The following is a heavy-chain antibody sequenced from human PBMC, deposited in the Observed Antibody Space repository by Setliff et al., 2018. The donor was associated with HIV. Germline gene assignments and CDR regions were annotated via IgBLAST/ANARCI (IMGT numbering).Heavy chain of an antibody. D-gene: IGHD4-17*01. CDR2: IYSTGST. CDR1: GASITSDY. Sequence: SETLSLTCTVSGASITSDYWGWIRQSPGRELEWIGYIYSTGSTNYNPSLQSRVSISMDASKNKFSLKVTSVTSADTAVYYCAKGAGFYGDYTFDYWGQGNLVTVSS. J-gene: IGHJ4*02. V-gene: IGHV4-59*03. CDR3: AKGAGFYGDYTFDY.